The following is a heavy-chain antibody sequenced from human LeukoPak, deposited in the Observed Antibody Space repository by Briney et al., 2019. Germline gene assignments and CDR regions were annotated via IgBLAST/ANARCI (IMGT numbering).Heavy chain of an antibody. D-gene: IGHD3-10*01. J-gene: IGHJ4*02. CDR3: ARDSGDRTVDY. CDR1: GFTFSSHS. V-gene: IGHV3-48*01. Sequence: PGGSLRLSCAASGFTFSSHSMNWVSQAPGQGLEWVSYITSDSSTRFYADSVKGRFTASRDNAEKSMCLQMNSLRVEDTAVYYCARDSGDRTVDYWGQGTLVTVSS. CDR2: ITSDSSTR.